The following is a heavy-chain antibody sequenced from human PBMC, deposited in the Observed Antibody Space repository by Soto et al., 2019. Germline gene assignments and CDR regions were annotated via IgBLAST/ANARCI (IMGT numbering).Heavy chain of an antibody. CDR2: ITTSSSTI. J-gene: IGHJ6*02. D-gene: IGHD2-8*02. Sequence: EVQLVESGGGLVQPGGSLRLSCAASGFTFSTYSMTWVRQAPGKGLEWLSYITTSSSTIYYADSVKGRFTISRDKAKNSLYLQMNSLRDEDTAVYYCARGDKGTGYYGMDVWGQGTTVTVS. V-gene: IGHV3-48*02. CDR1: GFTFSTYS. CDR3: ARGDKGTGYYGMDV.